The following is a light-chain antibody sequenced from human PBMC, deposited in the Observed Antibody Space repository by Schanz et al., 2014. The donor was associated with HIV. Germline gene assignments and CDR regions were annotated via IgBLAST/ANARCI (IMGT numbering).Light chain of an antibody. CDR2: GAG. V-gene: IGKV3-20*01. J-gene: IGKJ2*02. Sequence: ILMTQSPATLSVSPGERATLSCRASQTVSNALAWYQQKPGQAPRFLIYGAGSRATGTPDRFTGSGSGTDFTLTINSLEPEDFAVYYCQQYGNSPRTFGQGTKLEIK. CDR1: QTVSNA. CDR3: QQYGNSPRT.